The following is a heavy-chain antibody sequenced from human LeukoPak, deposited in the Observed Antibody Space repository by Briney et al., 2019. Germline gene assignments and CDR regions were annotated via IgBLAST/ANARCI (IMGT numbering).Heavy chain of an antibody. CDR3: ARDGDYDSSGFFLDY. V-gene: IGHV1-2*02. Sequence: ASVKVSCKASGYTFTAYYMHSVRQAPGQGLEWMGWINPNSGGTNYAQKFQGRVTMTRDTSISTAYMELSRLRSADTAVYYCARDGDYDSSGFFLDYWGQGTLVTVSS. CDR2: INPNSGGT. J-gene: IGHJ4*02. CDR1: GYTFTAYY. D-gene: IGHD3-22*01.